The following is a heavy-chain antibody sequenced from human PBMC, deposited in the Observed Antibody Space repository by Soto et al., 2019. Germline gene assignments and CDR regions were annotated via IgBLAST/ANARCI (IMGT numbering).Heavy chain of an antibody. V-gene: IGHV3-11*01. CDR1: GFTFSAYY. D-gene: IGHD6-19*01. CDR2: ISSSGSTI. J-gene: IGHJ4*02. CDR3: ARFSGWYVDY. Sequence: GGSLRLSCAASGFTFSAYYMTWIRQAPGKGLEWLSYISSSGSTIYYADSVKGRFTISRDNTKNSLYLQMNSLRAEDTAVYYCARFSGWYVDYWGQGTLATVSS.